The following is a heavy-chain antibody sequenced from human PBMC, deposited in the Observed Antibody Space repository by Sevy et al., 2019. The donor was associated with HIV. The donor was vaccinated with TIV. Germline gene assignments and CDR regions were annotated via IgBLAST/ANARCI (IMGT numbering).Heavy chain of an antibody. Sequence: GGSLRLSCAASGFTFSSHAMHWVRQAPGKGLDWVAVISSDGNSQYSADSVKGRFTLSRDNSKNTLDLQMDSLRVEDTAVYYCVRDLISGSYSQSLDYWGQGTLVTVSS. CDR3: VRDLISGSYSQSLDY. V-gene: IGHV3-30*04. J-gene: IGHJ4*02. D-gene: IGHD1-26*01. CDR2: ISSDGNSQ. CDR1: GFTFSSHA.